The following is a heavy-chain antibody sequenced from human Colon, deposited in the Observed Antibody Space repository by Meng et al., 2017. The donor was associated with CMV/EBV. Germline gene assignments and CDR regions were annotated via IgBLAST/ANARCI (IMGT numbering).Heavy chain of an antibody. D-gene: IGHD3-10*01. CDR2: MAYDEKKK. CDR1: GPMFGVYA. CDR3: ARPRGTYYYGSGMDV. V-gene: IGHV3-30*04. Sequence: LRLSCVVSGPSGPMFGVYAMNWVRQAPGKGLEWVALMAYDEKKKYYADSVQGRFTMSKDMSEKTVYLEMNSLRPEDTGVYYCARPRGTYYYGSGMDVWGQGTTVTVSS. J-gene: IGHJ6*02.